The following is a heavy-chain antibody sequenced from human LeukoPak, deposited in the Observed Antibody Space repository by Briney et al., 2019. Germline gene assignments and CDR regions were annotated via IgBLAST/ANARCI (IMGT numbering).Heavy chain of an antibody. Sequence: GASVKVSCKVSGYTFTGYYMHWVRQAPGQGLEWMGWINPNSGGTNYAQKFQGRVTMTRDTSISTAYMELSRLRSDDTAVYYCAREILPGDFWSGYIDYWGQGTLVTVSS. CDR2: INPNSGGT. J-gene: IGHJ4*02. V-gene: IGHV1-2*02. CDR3: AREILPGDFWSGYIDY. CDR1: GYTFTGYY. D-gene: IGHD3-3*01.